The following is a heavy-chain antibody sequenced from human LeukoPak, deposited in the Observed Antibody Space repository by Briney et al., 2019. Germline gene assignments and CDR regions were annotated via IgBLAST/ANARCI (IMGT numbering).Heavy chain of an antibody. CDR3: AKETREPRAFDY. CDR2: IRYDGSSK. J-gene: IGHJ4*02. D-gene: IGHD1-26*01. V-gene: IGHV3-30*02. CDR1: GFTFSSYG. Sequence: GGSLRLSCAASGFTFSSYGMHWVRQAPGKGLEWVAFIRYDGSSKYYADSVKGRFTISRDNSKNTLYLQMNSLRAEDTAVYYCAKETREPRAFDYWGQGTLVTVSS.